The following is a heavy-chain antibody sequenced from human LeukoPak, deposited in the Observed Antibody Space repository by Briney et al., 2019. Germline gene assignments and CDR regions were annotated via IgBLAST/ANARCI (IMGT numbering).Heavy chain of an antibody. V-gene: IGHV1-46*01. D-gene: IGHD4-11*01. J-gene: IGHJ4*02. Sequence: GASVKVSCKASGYTFTSYYMHWARQAPGQGLEWMGIINPSGGSTSYAQKFQGRVTMTRDTSTSTVYMELSSLRSEDTAVYYCASSTMTTVYYFDYWGQGTLVTVS. CDR1: GYTFTSYY. CDR2: INPSGGST. CDR3: ASSTMTTVYYFDY.